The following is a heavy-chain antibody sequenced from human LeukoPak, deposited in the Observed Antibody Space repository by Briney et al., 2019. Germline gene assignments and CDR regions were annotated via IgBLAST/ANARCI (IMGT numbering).Heavy chain of an antibody. J-gene: IGHJ4*02. Sequence: GGTLRLSCAASGFSFSNYWMHWVRQAPGKGLVWVTRMNSDGSATYYADSVQGRFTISRDNAKNTLYLQMNSLRAEDTAMYFCAKGPNYFDSWGQGTLVTVSS. CDR3: AKGPNYFDS. V-gene: IGHV3-74*01. CDR1: GFSFSNYW. CDR2: MNSDGSAT.